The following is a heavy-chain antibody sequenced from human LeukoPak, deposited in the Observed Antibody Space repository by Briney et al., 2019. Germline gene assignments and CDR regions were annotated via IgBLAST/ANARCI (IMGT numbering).Heavy chain of an antibody. CDR2: ISGSGGST. J-gene: IGHJ4*02. Sequence: GGSLRLSCTASGFTFSNYAMSWVRQAPGKGLEWVSAISGSGGSTYYADSVKGRFTISRDNSKNTLYLQTNSLRAEDTAVYYCARDLHQYYDFWSGYSLGYWGQGTLVTVSS. D-gene: IGHD3-3*01. CDR1: GFTFSNYA. V-gene: IGHV3-23*01. CDR3: ARDLHQYYDFWSGYSLGY.